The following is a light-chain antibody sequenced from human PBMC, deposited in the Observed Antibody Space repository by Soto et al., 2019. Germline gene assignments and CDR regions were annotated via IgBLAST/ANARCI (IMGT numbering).Light chain of an antibody. CDR2: DAS. CDR3: QQRSNWPRT. Sequence: ENGLRQSPATVSLSPGERGTLSCRASQSVSSYSAWYQQKPGQAPRLLIYDASNRATGIPARFSGSGSGTDFTLTISSLEPEDFAVYYCQQRSNWPRTFGQGTKVEIK. V-gene: IGKV3-11*01. J-gene: IGKJ1*01. CDR1: QSVSSY.